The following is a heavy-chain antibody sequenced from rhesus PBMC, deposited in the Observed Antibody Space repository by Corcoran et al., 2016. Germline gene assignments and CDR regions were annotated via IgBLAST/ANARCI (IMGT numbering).Heavy chain of an antibody. CDR1: GGSVSSSNW. V-gene: IGHV4-65*01. CDR3: ARDRIAAGLDY. CDR2: ISGSSGST. J-gene: IGHJ4*01. Sequence: QVQLQESGPGLVKPSETLSLTCAVSGGSVSSSNWWSWIRQPPGKGLEWIGYISGSSGSTSYNPALKSRVTISTDTSKNQVSLKLSSVTAADTAVYYCARDRIAAGLDYWGQGVLVTVSS. D-gene: IGHD6-13*01.